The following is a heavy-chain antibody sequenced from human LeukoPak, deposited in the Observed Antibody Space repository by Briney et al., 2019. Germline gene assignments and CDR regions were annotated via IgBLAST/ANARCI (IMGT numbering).Heavy chain of an antibody. D-gene: IGHD1-26*01. J-gene: IGHJ6*03. CDR1: GYTFTSYY. CDR2: INPSGGST. V-gene: IGHV1-46*01. Sequence: ASVKVSCKAFGYTFTSYYMHWVRQAPGQGLEWMGIINPSGGSTSYAQKFQGRVTMTRDMSTSTVYMELSSLRSEDTAVYYCARDTNEYSGSYSGRYYYYMDVWGKGTTVTVSS. CDR3: ARDTNEYSGSYSGRYYYYMDV.